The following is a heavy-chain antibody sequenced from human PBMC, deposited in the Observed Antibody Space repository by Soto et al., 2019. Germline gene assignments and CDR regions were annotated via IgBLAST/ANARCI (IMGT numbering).Heavy chain of an antibody. J-gene: IGHJ4*02. CDR1: GFTFSSYG. CDR3: ATDPGYYGSGSKSPYLDY. V-gene: IGHV3-30*03. CDR2: ISYDGSNK. Sequence: QVQLVESGGGVVQPGRSLRLSCAASGFTFSSYGMHWVRQAPGKGLEWVAVISYDGSNKYYADSVKGRFTISRDNSKNTLYLQMNSLRAEDTAVYYCATDPGYYGSGSKSPYLDYWGQGTLVTVSS. D-gene: IGHD3-10*01.